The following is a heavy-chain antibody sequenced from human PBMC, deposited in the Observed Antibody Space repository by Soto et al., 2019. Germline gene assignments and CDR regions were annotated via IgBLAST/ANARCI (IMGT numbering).Heavy chain of an antibody. Sequence: GGSLRLSCAASGFTFSSYAMSWVRQAPGKGLEWVSVISGSDDSTYYADSVKGRFTISRDNSKNTLYLQMNSLRAEDTAVYYCAKGDRIAAAGHFDYWGQGTLVTVSS. D-gene: IGHD6-13*01. J-gene: IGHJ4*02. CDR2: ISGSDDST. V-gene: IGHV3-23*01. CDR1: GFTFSSYA. CDR3: AKGDRIAAAGHFDY.